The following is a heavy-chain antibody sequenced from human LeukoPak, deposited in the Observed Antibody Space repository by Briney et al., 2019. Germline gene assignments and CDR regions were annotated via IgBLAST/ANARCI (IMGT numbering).Heavy chain of an antibody. V-gene: IGHV3-23*01. CDR2: IGGYGTTT. J-gene: IGHJ3*02. CDR3: AKRYCSSISCSFFDI. Sequence: PGGSLRLSCEASGFAFSAHGMSWVRQAPGKGLEWVSAIGGYGTTTYYGDSVRGRFTISRDNSRNTMYLYMSSLRAEDTAVYYCAKRYCSSISCSFFDIWGQGTMVTVSS. CDR1: GFAFSAHG. D-gene: IGHD2-2*01.